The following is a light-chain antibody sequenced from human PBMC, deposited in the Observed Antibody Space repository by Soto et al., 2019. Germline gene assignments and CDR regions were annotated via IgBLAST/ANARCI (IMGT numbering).Light chain of an antibody. CDR2: GAS. CDR3: QQYGSSPPLT. J-gene: IGKJ4*01. Sequence: EIVLMQSPATLSLSPGERATLSCRASQSVSNNYVAWYQQKPGQAPRLLIAGASSRATGIPDRFSGSGSGTDFTLTISRLEPEDFAVYYCQQYGSSPPLTFGGGTKVEIK. V-gene: IGKV3-20*01. CDR1: QSVSNNY.